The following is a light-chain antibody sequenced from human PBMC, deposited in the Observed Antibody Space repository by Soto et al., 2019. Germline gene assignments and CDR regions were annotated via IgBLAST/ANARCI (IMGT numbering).Light chain of an antibody. V-gene: IGKV3-15*01. CDR2: GAS. Sequence: EVVMTQSPATLSVSPGDTATLSCRASQNINRNLAWFQQKAGQAPRLLIHGASTRATGIPARFSGSGSGTEFTLTISSLQSEDFAVYYCQQYNNWPPMYTFGQGTKVDIK. CDR3: QQYNNWPPMYT. CDR1: QNINRN. J-gene: IGKJ2*01.